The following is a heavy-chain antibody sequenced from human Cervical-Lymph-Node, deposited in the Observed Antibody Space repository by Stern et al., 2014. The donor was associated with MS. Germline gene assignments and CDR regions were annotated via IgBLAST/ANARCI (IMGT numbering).Heavy chain of an antibody. J-gene: IGHJ5*02. Sequence: VQLVESGAEVKKPGESLKISCKGSGYSFTSYWIGWVRQMPGKGLEWMGIIYPGDSDTRYSPSFQGQVTISADKSISTAYLQWSSLKASDTAMYYCARLGYYYGSGSPSWFDPWGQGTLVTVSS. CDR1: GYSFTSYW. V-gene: IGHV5-51*01. CDR2: IYPGDSDT. CDR3: ARLGYYYGSGSPSWFDP. D-gene: IGHD3-10*01.